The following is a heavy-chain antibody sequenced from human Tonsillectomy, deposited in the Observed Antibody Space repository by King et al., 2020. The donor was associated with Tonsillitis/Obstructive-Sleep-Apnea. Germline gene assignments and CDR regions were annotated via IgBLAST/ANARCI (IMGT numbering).Heavy chain of an antibody. Sequence: QLQESGPGLVKPSETLSLTCTVSGGSISSSSYYWGWIRQPPGKGLEWIGSIYYSGSTYYNPSLKSRVTISVDTSKNQFSLKLSSVTAADTAVYYCARLETVYYDSSGSQDWGQGTLVTVSS. V-gene: IGHV4-39*01. D-gene: IGHD3-22*01. CDR1: GGSISSSSYY. CDR2: IYYSGST. CDR3: ARLETVYYDSSGSQD. J-gene: IGHJ4*02.